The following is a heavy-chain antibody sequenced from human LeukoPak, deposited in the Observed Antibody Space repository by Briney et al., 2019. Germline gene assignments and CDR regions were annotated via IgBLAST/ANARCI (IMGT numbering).Heavy chain of an antibody. D-gene: IGHD3-22*01. Sequence: SETLSLTCTVSGGSISNKYWSWIRQPPGKGLEWIGYIYYSGSTNYNPSLKSRVTISVDTSKNQFSLKLSSVTAADTAVYYCASSHAYYYDSSGYPVYFDYWGQGTLVTASS. CDR2: IYYSGST. CDR3: ASSHAYYYDSSGYPVYFDY. J-gene: IGHJ4*02. CDR1: GGSISNKY. V-gene: IGHV4-59*01.